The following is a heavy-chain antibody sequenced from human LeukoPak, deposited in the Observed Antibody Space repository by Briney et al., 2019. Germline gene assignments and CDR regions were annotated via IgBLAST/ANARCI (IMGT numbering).Heavy chain of an antibody. CDR2: IYTSGST. CDR3: ARYGYSYGPTYFDY. J-gene: IGHJ4*02. CDR1: GGSISSYY. Sequence: SETLSLTCTVSGGSISSYYWSCIRQPAGKGLEWIGRIYTSGSTNYNPSLKSRVTMSVDTSKNQFSLKLSSVTAADTAVYYCARYGYSYGPTYFDYWGQGTLVTVSS. V-gene: IGHV4-4*07. D-gene: IGHD5-18*01.